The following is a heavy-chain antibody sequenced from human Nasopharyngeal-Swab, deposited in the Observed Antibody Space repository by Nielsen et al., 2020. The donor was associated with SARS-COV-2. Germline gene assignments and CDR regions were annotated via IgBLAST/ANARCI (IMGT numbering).Heavy chain of an antibody. V-gene: IGHV5-51*01. CDR1: GYSFTSYW. CDR2: YPGDSDT. CDR3: ARGRGQPVDY. D-gene: IGHD3-10*01. Sequence: GESLKISCKGSGYSFTSYWIGWVRQMPGKGLEWMGIYPGDSDTRYSPSFQGQVTISADKSISTAYLQWSSLKASDTAMYYCARGRGQPVDYWGQGTLVTVSS. J-gene: IGHJ4*02.